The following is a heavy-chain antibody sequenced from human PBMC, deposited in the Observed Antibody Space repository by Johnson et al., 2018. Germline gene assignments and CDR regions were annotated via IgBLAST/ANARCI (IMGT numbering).Heavy chain of an antibody. V-gene: IGHV4-59*01. Sequence: QVQLQESGPRLVKXSETLSLTCKVSNGSINNYYWSWIRQPPGKGLEWIGYIYYSGSTNFNASLKSRLTMSIDTSKNQFSLKLKSVTAADTAVYYCARGHTISGVPKSVPFDYWGQGTRVTVSS. J-gene: IGHJ4*02. CDR3: ARGHTISGVPKSVPFDY. CDR1: NGSINNYY. CDR2: IYYSGST. D-gene: IGHD3-3*01.